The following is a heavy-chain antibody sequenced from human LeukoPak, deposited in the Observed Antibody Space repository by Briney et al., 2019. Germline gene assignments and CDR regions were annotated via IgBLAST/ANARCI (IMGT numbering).Heavy chain of an antibody. CDR3: AKTEGWTTVVPAPFDY. CDR1: GFTFDDYA. D-gene: IGHD4-23*01. V-gene: IGHV3-9*01. J-gene: IGHJ4*02. Sequence: PGRSLRLSCAASGFTFDDYAMHWARQAPGKGLEWVSGISWNSGSIGYADSVKGRFTISRDNAKNSLYLQMNSLRAEDTALYYCAKTEGWTTVVPAPFDYWGQGTLVTVSS. CDR2: ISWNSGSI.